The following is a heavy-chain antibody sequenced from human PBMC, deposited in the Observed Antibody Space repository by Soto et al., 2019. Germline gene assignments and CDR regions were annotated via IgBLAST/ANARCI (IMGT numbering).Heavy chain of an antibody. J-gene: IGHJ4*02. CDR2: IYHSGST. Sequence: PSETLSLTCPVSGGSISSGGYYWSWIRQPPGKGLEWIGYIYHSGSTYYNPSLKSRVTISVDRSKNQFSLKLSSVTAADTAVYYGARSNEYYYVWGSSRRTQTGYFDYWGQGTLVTVSS. V-gene: IGHV4-30-2*01. CDR1: GGSISSGGYY. CDR3: ARSNEYYYVWGSSRRTQTGYFDY. D-gene: IGHD3-16*01.